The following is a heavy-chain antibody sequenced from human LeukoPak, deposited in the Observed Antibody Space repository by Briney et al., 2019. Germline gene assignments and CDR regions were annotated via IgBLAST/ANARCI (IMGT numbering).Heavy chain of an antibody. CDR2: ISGSGGST. J-gene: IGHJ4*02. D-gene: IGHD2-15*01. Sequence: QPGGSLRLSCAASGFTFSSFAMSWVRQAPGKGLEWVSAISGSGGSTYYADSVKGRFTISRDNSKNTLHLQMNSLRAEDTAVYYCAKAGYYCSGGSCYSSHDYWGQGTLVTVSS. CDR3: AKAGYYCSGGSCYSSHDY. V-gene: IGHV3-23*01. CDR1: GFTFSSFA.